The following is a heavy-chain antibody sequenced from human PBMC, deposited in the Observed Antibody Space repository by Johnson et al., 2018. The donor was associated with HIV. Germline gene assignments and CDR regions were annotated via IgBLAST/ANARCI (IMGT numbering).Heavy chain of an antibody. CDR2: ISYDGKST. V-gene: IGHV3-30*04. D-gene: IGHD7-27*01. CDR1: GFTFRSYA. J-gene: IGHJ3*02. CDR3: APLGDAFDI. Sequence: VQLVESGGGVVQPGRSLRLSCAASGFTFRSYAMHWVRQAPGKGLEWVVVISYDGKSTYYADSVKGRFTISRDNSKNTLYLQMNSLRAEDTAVYYCAPLGDAFDIWGQGTMVTVSS.